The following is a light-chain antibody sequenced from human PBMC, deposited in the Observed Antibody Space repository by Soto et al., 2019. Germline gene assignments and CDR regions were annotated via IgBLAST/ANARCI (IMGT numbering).Light chain of an antibody. CDR1: QSVSSSY. CDR3: QQYGSSSFT. J-gene: IGKJ2*01. Sequence: EIVLTQSPGTLSLSSGERATLSCRASQSVSSSYLAWYQQKPGQAHRLLVYATSSRATGVPDRFSGSGSGTDFTLTISRLEPEDFAVYYCQQYGSSSFTFGQGTKLEIK. CDR2: ATS. V-gene: IGKV3-20*01.